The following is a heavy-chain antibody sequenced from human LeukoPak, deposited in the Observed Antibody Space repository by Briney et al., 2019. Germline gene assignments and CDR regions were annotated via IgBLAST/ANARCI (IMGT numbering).Heavy chain of an antibody. V-gene: IGHV4-30-2*01. J-gene: IGHJ4*02. Sequence: PSETLSLTCAVSGGPISSGTYSWSWIRQPPGKGLEWIGYMYHSGSTYYNPSLKSRVTISVDRSRNQFSLKLSSVTAADTAVYYCVRDTMVRGLDYWGQGTLVTVSS. CDR3: VRDTMVRGLDY. D-gene: IGHD3-10*01. CDR1: GGPISSGTYS. CDR2: MYHSGST.